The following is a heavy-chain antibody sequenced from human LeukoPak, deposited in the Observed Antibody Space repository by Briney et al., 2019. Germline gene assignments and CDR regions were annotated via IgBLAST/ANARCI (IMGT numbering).Heavy chain of an antibody. CDR1: GYSISSGYY. CDR3: VKLEVSSHMDV. J-gene: IGHJ6*03. V-gene: IGHV4-38-2*01. CDR2: IYHSGRS. D-gene: IGHD1-1*01. Sequence: SETLSLTCAVSGYSISSGYYWGWIRQHPGKGLEWIGSIYHSGRSSYNPSLKSRVTISVDTSKNQFSLRLSSVTAADTAVYYCVKLEVSSHMDVWGKGTTVTVSS.